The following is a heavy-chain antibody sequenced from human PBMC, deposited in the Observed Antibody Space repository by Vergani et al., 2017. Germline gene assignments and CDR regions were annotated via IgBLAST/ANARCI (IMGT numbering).Heavy chain of an antibody. Sequence: EVRLLESGGGLVQPGGSLRLSCAASGFTFNIYAMSWVRQAPGKGLEWVSILYVVGTSDYADSVKGRFTVSRDISKNTLHLQLNSLRVEDTAVYFCSYGMDVWGQGTTVTVSS. J-gene: IGHJ6*02. CDR3: SYGMDV. CDR2: LYVVGTS. CDR1: GFTFNIYA. V-gene: IGHV3-66*01.